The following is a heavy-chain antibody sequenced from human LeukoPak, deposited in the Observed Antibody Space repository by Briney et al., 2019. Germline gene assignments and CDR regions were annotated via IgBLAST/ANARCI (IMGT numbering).Heavy chain of an antibody. V-gene: IGHV1-69*13. J-gene: IGHJ4*02. CDR2: IIPIFGTA. CDR3: ARGDTMAVADCFDY. CDR1: GGTFSSYA. Sequence: SVKVSCKASGGTFSSYAISWVRQAPGQGLEWMGGIIPIFGTANYAQKFQGRVTITADESTSTAYMELSSLRSEDTAVYYCARGDTMAVADCFDYWGQGTLVTVSS. D-gene: IGHD6-19*01.